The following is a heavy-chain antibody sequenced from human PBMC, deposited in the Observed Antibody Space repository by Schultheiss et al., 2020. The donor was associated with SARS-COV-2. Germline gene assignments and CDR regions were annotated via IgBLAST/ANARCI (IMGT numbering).Heavy chain of an antibody. CDR3: ARRMGRLVVVVPPAMYHYGMDV. CDR1: GGTFSSYA. V-gene: IGHV1-69*13. D-gene: IGHD2-2*01. Sequence: SVKVSCKASGGTFSSYAISWVRQAPGQGLEWMGGIIPIFGTANYAQKFQGRVTITADESTSTAYMELSSLRSEDTAVYYCARRMGRLVVVVPPAMYHYGMDVWGQGTTVTVSS. J-gene: IGHJ6*02. CDR2: IIPIFGTA.